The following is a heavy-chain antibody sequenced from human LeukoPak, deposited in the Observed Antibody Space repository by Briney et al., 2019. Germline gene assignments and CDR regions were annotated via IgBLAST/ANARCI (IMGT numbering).Heavy chain of an antibody. V-gene: IGHV3-23*01. CDR1: GFAFGSEA. CDR3: AKGVIVVVISGYYMDV. CDR2: ITESGGST. Sequence: GGSLRLSCAVSGFAFGSEAMSWVRQAPGKGLEWVSTITESGGSTFYADSVKGQFTISRDNSKHTLYLQMSSLRAEDTAVYYCAKGVIVVVISGYYMDVWGKGTTVTVSS. D-gene: IGHD3-22*01. J-gene: IGHJ6*03.